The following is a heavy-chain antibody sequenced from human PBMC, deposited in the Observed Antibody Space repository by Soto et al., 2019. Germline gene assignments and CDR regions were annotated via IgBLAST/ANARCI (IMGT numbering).Heavy chain of an antibody. CDR1: GGTFNSYL. V-gene: IGHV1-69*06. CDR3: ARGLDQPPVGLYFDT. CDR2: IIPAFGTA. J-gene: IGHJ4*02. Sequence: QVQLVQSGAEVKNPGSSVTVSCKTSGGTFNSYLIDWVRQAPGQGLEWMGGIIPAFGTAKYAQKFQGRVTITADKSTTTAYMELRTLTSEDTAVYYCARGLDQPPVGLYFDTWGQGTLVTVSS. D-gene: IGHD2-2*01.